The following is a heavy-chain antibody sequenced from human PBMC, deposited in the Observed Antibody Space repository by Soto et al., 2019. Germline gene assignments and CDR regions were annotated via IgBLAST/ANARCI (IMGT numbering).Heavy chain of an antibody. J-gene: IGHJ4*02. CDR1: GFTFSSYA. CDR2: ISYDGSNK. Sequence: QVQLVESGGGVVQPGRSLRLSCAASGFTFSSYAMHWVRQAPGKGLEWVAVISYDGSNKYYADSVKGRFTISRDNSKNTLYLQMNGLRAEDTAVYYCASEGDWGQGTLVTVSS. CDR3: ASEGD. V-gene: IGHV3-30-3*01.